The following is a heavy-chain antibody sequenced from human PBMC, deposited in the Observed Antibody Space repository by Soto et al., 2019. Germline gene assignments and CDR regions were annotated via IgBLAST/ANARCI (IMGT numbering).Heavy chain of an antibody. CDR3: AKAGYCTGVSCYFYYFDS. V-gene: IGHV3-23*01. D-gene: IGHD2-15*01. CDR2: ISGSGATP. CDR1: GFTFNNDA. Sequence: EVQLLESGGGLLQPGGSLRLSCSASGFTFNNDAMAWVRQAPGEGLEWVSGISGSGATPYYADSVKGRFTISRDNSKNTLFLQMNSLSAEDTAVYFCAKAGYCTGVSCYFYYFDSWGQGTLVTVSS. J-gene: IGHJ4*02.